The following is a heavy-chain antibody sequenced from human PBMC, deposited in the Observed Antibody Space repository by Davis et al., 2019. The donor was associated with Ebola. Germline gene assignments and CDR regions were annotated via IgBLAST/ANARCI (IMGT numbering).Heavy chain of an antibody. V-gene: IGHV1-2*02. CDR2: MDPDSGGT. D-gene: IGHD5-24*01. J-gene: IGHJ4*02. CDR3: VRTSRDGYNPFIDY. Sequence: ASVKVSCKASGYTFTGHYVHWVRQAPGQGLEWMGWMDPDSGGTTFAQKFQGRVTMTRDTSINTAYMELTRLTSDDTATYYCVRTSRDGYNPFIDYWGQGTLVTVSS. CDR1: GYTFTGHY.